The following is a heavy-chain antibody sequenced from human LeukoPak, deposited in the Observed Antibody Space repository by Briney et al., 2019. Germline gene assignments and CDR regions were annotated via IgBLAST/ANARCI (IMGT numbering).Heavy chain of an antibody. CDR1: GFTFSDCW. CDR3: ARAWASSGSY. D-gene: IGHD6-19*01. J-gene: IGHJ4*02. Sequence: GGSLRLSCAGSGFTFSDCWMSWVRQAPGKGLEWVANINQDGTKIYYVDSVKGRFTISRDNAKNSLYLQMNSLRDEDTAVYYCARAWASSGSYWGQGTLVTVSS. V-gene: IGHV3-7*01. CDR2: INQDGTKI.